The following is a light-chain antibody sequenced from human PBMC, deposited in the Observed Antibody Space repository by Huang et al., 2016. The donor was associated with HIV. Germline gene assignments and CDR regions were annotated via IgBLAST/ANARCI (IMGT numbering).Light chain of an antibody. V-gene: IGKV3-20*01. J-gene: IGKJ2*01. CDR3: QQYGSSPYT. CDR2: GAS. Sequence: EIVLTQSPGTLSLSPGERATLSCRASQSVSSSYLAWYQQKPGQAPRLLVYGASSRANGIPDRFSGRGAGTDFTLTISRLEPEDFAVYYCQQYGSSPYTFGQGTKLEIK. CDR1: QSVSSSY.